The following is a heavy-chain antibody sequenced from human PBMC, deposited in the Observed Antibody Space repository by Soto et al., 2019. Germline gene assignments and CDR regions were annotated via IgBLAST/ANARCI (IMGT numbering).Heavy chain of an antibody. CDR3: ARARYYDFWSGNHYYYYGMDV. Sequence: AETLSLTCAVYGVSFGDYDWSWIRHPPGKGLEWIGEINHSGSTNYNPSLKSRVTISVDTSKNQFSLKLSSVTAADTAVYYCARARYYDFWSGNHYYYYGMDVWGQGTTVTVSS. V-gene: IGHV4-34*01. J-gene: IGHJ6*02. CDR1: GVSFGDYD. D-gene: IGHD3-3*01. CDR2: INHSGST.